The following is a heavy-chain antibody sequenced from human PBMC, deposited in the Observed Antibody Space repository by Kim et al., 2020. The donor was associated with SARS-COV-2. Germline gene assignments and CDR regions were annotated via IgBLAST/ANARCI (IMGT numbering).Heavy chain of an antibody. J-gene: IGHJ3*01. D-gene: IGHD2-8*01. CDR2: T. CDR3: TKPRAWANTFDV. Sequence: TCLIPSPRRRLTMSQDTAKNQFSLRLSSVTAADTAVYYCTKPRAWANTFDVWGRGTMVTVSS. V-gene: IGHV4-39*01.